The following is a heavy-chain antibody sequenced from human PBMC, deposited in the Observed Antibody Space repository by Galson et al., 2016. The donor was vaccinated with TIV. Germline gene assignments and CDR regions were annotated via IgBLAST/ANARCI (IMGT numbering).Heavy chain of an antibody. CDR3: AKCRGWGGKGYLDF. Sequence: SLRLSCAASGFTFSAYAMTWVRQGPGRGLEWVSSMTGPFMGTTGGGTFYADSVKGRFTISRDNPKSTLYLQMGSLRVEDTAVYYCAKCRGWGGKGYLDFWGQGTVVTVSS. J-gene: IGHJ4*02. D-gene: IGHD3-16*01. CDR1: GFTFSAYA. V-gene: IGHV3-23*01. CDR2: MTGPFMGTTGGGT.